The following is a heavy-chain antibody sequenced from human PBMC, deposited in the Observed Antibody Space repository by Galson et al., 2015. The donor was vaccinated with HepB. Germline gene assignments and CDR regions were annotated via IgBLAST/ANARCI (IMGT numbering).Heavy chain of an antibody. CDR2: IDWDDDK. V-gene: IGHV2-70*11. D-gene: IGHD3-10*01. Sequence: PALVKPTQTLTLTCTFSGFSLSPSGMCVSWIRQPPGKALEWLARIDWDDDKYYSTSLKTRLTISKDTSKNQVVLTMTNMDPVDTATYYGARILVSYGSGSYYDYCGQGTLVTVSS. CDR3: ARILVSYGSGSYYDY. CDR1: GFSLSPSGMC. J-gene: IGHJ4*02.